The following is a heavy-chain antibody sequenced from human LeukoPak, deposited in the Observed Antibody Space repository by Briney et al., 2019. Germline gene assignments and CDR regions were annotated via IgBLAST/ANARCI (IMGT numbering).Heavy chain of an antibody. J-gene: IGHJ4*02. CDR3: ARQMTYYYDSSGYYRRGPYDY. CDR2: IYTSGST. V-gene: IGHV4-4*09. Sequence: SETLSLTCTVSGGSISSYYWSWIRQPPGKGLERIGYIYTSGSTNYNPSLKSRVTISVDTSKNQFSLKLSSVTAADTAVYYCARQMTYYYDSSGYYRRGPYDYWGQGTLVTVSS. D-gene: IGHD3-22*01. CDR1: GGSISSYY.